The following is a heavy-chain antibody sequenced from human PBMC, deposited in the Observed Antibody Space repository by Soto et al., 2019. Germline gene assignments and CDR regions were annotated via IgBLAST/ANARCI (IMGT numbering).Heavy chain of an antibody. CDR2: IGSVGGDT. D-gene: IGHD1-20*01. Sequence: EVQLLESGGGLVQPGGSLRFSCGASGFTFYSYAMSWVRQAPGKGLVWVSTIGSVGGDTYYGDSVKGRFTISRDDSKNTLLIQMNSLRAEDTAVYYCVKDRMAYNSVWDPFDIWGQGTIVTVSS. J-gene: IGHJ3*02. CDR1: GFTFYSYA. CDR3: VKDRMAYNSVWDPFDI. V-gene: IGHV3-23*01.